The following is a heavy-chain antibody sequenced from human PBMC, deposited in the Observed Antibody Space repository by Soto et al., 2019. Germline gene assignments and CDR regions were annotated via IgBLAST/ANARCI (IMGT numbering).Heavy chain of an antibody. Sequence: PLAAVSLTCTVSGDNSSIDYKGCIRRAPGKGLEWIGHIHNSGTSTHNPSLNGRVTISIDMSKKQFSLKLTSLTSADTAVYYCAKDFYDSVRYTWSDSWYQGTQVSVSS. CDR2: IHNSGTS. CDR1: GDNSSIDY. CDR3: AKDFYDSVRYTWSDS. D-gene: IGHD3-22*01. J-gene: IGHJ5*01. V-gene: IGHV4-59*01.